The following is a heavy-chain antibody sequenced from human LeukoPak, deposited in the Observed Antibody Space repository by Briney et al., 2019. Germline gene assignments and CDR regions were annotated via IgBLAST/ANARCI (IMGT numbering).Heavy chain of an antibody. CDR2: INPSGGST. J-gene: IGHJ4*02. D-gene: IGHD1-26*01. CDR3: ARDATTRRDHFDY. CDR1: GYTFTSYY. Sequence: ASVKVSCKASGYTFTSYYMLWVRQAPGQGLEWMGIINPSGGSTSYAQKFQGRVTMTRDMSTSTVYMELSSLRSEDTAVYYCARDATTRRDHFDYWGQGTLVTVSS. V-gene: IGHV1-46*01.